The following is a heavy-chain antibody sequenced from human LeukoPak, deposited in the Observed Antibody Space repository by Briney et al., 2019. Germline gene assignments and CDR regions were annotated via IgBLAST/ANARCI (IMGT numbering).Heavy chain of an antibody. CDR3: ARRTPGESHACDI. V-gene: IGHV3-20*01. D-gene: IGHD3-10*01. CDR2: INWNGGRT. CDR1: GITLDDYG. J-gene: IGHJ3*02. Sequence: GGSLRPSSAASGITLDDYGFTWVRQAPGKGLEWVSGINWNGGRTGYADSVKGRFTISRDNVKNSLYLQMNSLRAEDTALYHCARRTPGESHACDIWGQGTMVTVSS.